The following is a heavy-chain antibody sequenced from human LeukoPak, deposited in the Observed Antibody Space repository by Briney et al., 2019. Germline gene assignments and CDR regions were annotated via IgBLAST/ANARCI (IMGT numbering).Heavy chain of an antibody. CDR3: AGTRFLEWNEYWFDP. Sequence: SETLSLTCTVSGGSISSSSYYWSWIRQPPGKGLEWIGYIYYSGSTNYNPSLKSRVTISVDTSKNQFSLKLSSVTAADTAVYYCAGTRFLEWNEYWFDPWGQGTLVTVSS. J-gene: IGHJ5*02. CDR2: IYYSGST. V-gene: IGHV4-61*01. CDR1: GGSISSSSYY. D-gene: IGHD3-3*01.